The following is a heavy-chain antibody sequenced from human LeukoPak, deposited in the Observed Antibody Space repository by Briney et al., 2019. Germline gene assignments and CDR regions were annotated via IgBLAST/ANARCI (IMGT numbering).Heavy chain of an antibody. CDR2: SRNRANSYTT. V-gene: IGHV3-72*01. CDR3: ARVAVYSSSWDF. D-gene: IGHD6-13*01. CDR1: GFTFSDHY. J-gene: IGHJ4*02. Sequence: GGSLRLSCAVSGFTFSDHYMDWVRQAPGKGLEWVGRSRNRANSYTTDYAASVKGRSTISRDDSKNSLYLQMDSLKTEDTAVYYCARVAVYSSSWDFWGQGTLVTVSS.